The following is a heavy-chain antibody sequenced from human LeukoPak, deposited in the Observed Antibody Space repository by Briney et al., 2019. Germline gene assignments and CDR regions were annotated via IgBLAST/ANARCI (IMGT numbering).Heavy chain of an antibody. J-gene: IGHJ4*02. D-gene: IGHD3-22*01. CDR2: IIPIFGTA. CDR3: ATYPGGHYYDSSGHDY. Sequence: SVKVSCKASGYTFTSYGISWVRQAPGQGLEWMGGIIPIFGTANYAQKFQGRVTITADESTSTAYMELSSLRSEDTAVYYCATYPGGHYYDSSGHDYWGQGTLVTVSS. V-gene: IGHV1-69*13. CDR1: GYTFTSYG.